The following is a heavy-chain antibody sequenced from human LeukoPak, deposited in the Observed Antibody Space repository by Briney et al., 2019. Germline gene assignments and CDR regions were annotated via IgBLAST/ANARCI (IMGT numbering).Heavy chain of an antibody. CDR2: IYYSGST. CDR3: ARGRRGVLEN. J-gene: IGHJ4*02. V-gene: IGHV4-39*07. CDR1: GGSISSSSYY. D-gene: IGHD3-10*01. Sequence: PSETLSLTCTVPGGSISSSSYYWGWIRQPPGKGLEWIGSIYYSGSTYYNPSLKSRVTISVDTSKNQFSLKLSSVTAADTAVYYCARGRRGVLENWGQGTLVTVSS.